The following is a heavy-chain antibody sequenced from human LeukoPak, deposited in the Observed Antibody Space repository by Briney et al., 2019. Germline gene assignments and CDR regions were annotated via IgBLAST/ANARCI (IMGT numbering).Heavy chain of an antibody. CDR3: ARLHYGGDYGYYYYYMDV. J-gene: IGHJ6*03. CDR2: IYYTGST. CDR1: GGSISTSSYY. V-gene: IGHV4-39*01. Sequence: SETLSLTCTVSGGSISTSSYYWGWIRQPPGKGLEWIGSIYYTGSTYYNPSLKSRVTISVDTSKNQFSLKLSSVTAADTAVYYCARLHYGGDYGYYYYYMDVWGKGTTVTISS. D-gene: IGHD4-23*01.